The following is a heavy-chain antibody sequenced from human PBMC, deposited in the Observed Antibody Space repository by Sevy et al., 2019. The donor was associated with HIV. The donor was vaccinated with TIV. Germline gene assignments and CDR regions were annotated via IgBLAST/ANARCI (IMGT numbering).Heavy chain of an antibody. CDR1: GFTFSSYA. CDR3: AKSVLLWFGEFSDFDY. V-gene: IGHV3-23*01. Sequence: GGSPRLSCAASGFTFSSYAMSWVRQAPGKGLEWVSAISGSGGSTYYADSVKGRFTISRDNSKNTLYLQMNSLRAEDTAVYYCAKSVLLWFGEFSDFDYWGQGTLVTVSS. CDR2: ISGSGGST. D-gene: IGHD3-10*01. J-gene: IGHJ4*02.